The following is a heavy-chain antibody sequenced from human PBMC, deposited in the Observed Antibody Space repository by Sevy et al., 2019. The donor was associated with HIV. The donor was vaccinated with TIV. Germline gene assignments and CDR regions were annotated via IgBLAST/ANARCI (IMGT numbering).Heavy chain of an antibody. Sequence: GGSLRLSCAASGFTFSSYAMHWVRQAPGKGLEWVAVISYDGSNKYYADSVKGRFTISRDNSKNTLYLQMNSLRAEDTAEYYCARDQGSVITYGMDVWGQGTTVTVSS. CDR1: GFTFSSYA. CDR2: ISYDGSNK. D-gene: IGHD3-22*01. CDR3: ARDQGSVITYGMDV. J-gene: IGHJ6*02. V-gene: IGHV3-30*04.